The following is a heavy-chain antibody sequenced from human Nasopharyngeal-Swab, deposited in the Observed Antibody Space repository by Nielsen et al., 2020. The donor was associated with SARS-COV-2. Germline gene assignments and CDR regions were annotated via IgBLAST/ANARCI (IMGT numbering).Heavy chain of an antibody. CDR3: ARAKSIVGASYYYYGMDV. J-gene: IGHJ6*02. CDR1: GFTFGSYS. Sequence: GESLKISCAASGFTFGSYSMNWVRQAPGKGLEWVSSISSSSSYIYYADSVKGRFTISRDNAKNSLYLQMNSLRAEDTAVYYCARAKSIVGASYYYYGMDVWGQGTTVTVSS. CDR2: ISSSSSYI. V-gene: IGHV3-21*01. D-gene: IGHD1-26*01.